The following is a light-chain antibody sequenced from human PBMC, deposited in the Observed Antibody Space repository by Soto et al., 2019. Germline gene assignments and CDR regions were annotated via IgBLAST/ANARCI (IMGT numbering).Light chain of an antibody. V-gene: IGKV3-20*01. J-gene: IGKJ1*01. CDR2: GAS. CDR1: QSVSSSY. Sequence: IVLTHSPGTLSLSPWERATLSFRPSQSVSSSYLAWYQQKPGQAPRLLIYGASSRATGIPDRFSGSGSGTDFTLTISRLEPEDFAVYYCQQYGSSPQTFGQGTKVDI. CDR3: QQYGSSPQT.